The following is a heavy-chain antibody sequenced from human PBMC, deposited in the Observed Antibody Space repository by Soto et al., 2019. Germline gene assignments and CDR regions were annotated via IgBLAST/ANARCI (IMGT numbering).Heavy chain of an antibody. V-gene: IGHV1-2*02. CDR3: AIAQIWGPPGDFDY. CDR1: GYTFTYYH. CDR2: ITPKSGEI. Sequence: QVHLVQSGAEVKRPGDSVKVSCKASGYTFTYYHIHWVRQAPEQGLEWMGRITPKSGEIYYSPKFQGRVTLTRDTSIITAYMELTPLRLDDTAVYYCAIAQIWGPPGDFDYWGQGTLATVSS. J-gene: IGHJ4*02. D-gene: IGHD7-27*01.